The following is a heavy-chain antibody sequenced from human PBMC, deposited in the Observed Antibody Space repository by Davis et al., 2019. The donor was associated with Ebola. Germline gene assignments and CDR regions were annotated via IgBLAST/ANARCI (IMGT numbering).Heavy chain of an antibody. J-gene: IGHJ6*04. CDR3: ARTLPADGIDV. Sequence: SETLSLTCTVSGGSISSYYWSWIRQPPGKGLEWIGYIYYNGSTNYNPSLKSRVTISVDTSKNQFSLKLSSVTAADTAVYYCARTLPADGIDVWGKGTTVTVSS. CDR2: IYYNGST. V-gene: IGHV4-59*01. CDR1: GGSISSYY.